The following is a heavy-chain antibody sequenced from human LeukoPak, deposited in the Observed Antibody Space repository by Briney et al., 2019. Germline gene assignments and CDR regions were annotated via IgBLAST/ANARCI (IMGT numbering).Heavy chain of an antibody. V-gene: IGHV3-30*02. CDR1: GFTFSSYG. Sequence: GGSLRLSCAASGFTFSSYGMHWVRQAPGKGLGWVAFIRYDGSNKYYADSVKGRFTISRDNSKNTLYLQMNSLRAEDTAVYYCAKDLDYYDSSGYYYGEHYFDYWGQGTLVTVSS. CDR2: IRYDGSNK. J-gene: IGHJ4*02. CDR3: AKDLDYYDSSGYYYGEHYFDY. D-gene: IGHD3-22*01.